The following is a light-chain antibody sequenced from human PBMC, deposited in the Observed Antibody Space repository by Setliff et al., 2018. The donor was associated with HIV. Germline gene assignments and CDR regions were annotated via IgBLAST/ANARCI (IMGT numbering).Light chain of an antibody. CDR2: EVR. Sequence: QSALTQPASVSGSPGQSITISCTGTSSDVGGYSHVSWYQQHPGKAPKLIIYEVRNRPSGVSNRFSGSKSGYTASLTISGLQADDEADYYCCSFAGSNIPYVFGTGTKVTVL. J-gene: IGLJ1*01. CDR1: SSDVGGYSH. V-gene: IGLV2-23*02. CDR3: CSFAGSNIPYV.